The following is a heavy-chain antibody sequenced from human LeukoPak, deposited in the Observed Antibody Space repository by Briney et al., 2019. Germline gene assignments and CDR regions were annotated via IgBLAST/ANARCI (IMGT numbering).Heavy chain of an antibody. J-gene: IGHJ6*03. D-gene: IGHD4-11*01. CDR2: VDHTGST. CDR1: DDSITMYY. CDR3: ARGRVSSSTWYSTYYYYFYMDV. V-gene: IGHV4-59*01. Sequence: SETLSLTCSVSDDSITMYYWTWIRQPPGKGLEWIGYVDHTGSTNFNPSLNGRVSISRDTSKNLFPLRLRSVTAADTAVYFCARGRVSSSTWYSTYYYYFYMDVWGKGTTVTVSS.